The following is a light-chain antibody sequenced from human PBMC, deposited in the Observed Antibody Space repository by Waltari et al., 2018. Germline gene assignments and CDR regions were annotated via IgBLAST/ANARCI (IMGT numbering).Light chain of an antibody. V-gene: IGKV1-9*01. CDR1: QGISSY. CDR3: QQLNSYPF. Sequence: DIQLTQYPSFLSASVGDRVTITCPASQGISSYLAWYQQKPGKAPKLLIYAASTLQSGVPSKFSGSGSGTEFTLTISSLQPEDFATYYCQQLNSYPFFGPGTKVDIK. J-gene: IGKJ3*01. CDR2: AAS.